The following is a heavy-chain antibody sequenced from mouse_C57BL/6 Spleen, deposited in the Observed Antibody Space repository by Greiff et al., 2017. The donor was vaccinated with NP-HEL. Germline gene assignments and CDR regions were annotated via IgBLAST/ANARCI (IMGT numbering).Heavy chain of an antibody. CDR2: ISNGGGST. CDR1: GFTFSDYY. Sequence: DVMLVESGGGLVQPGGSLKLSCAASGFTFSDYYMYWVRQTPEKRLEWVAYISNGGGSTYYPDTVKGRFTISRDNAKNTLYLQMSRLKSEDTAMYYCARLDDYDSLDYWGQGTTLTVSS. V-gene: IGHV5-12*01. J-gene: IGHJ2*01. CDR3: ARLDDYDSLDY. D-gene: IGHD2-4*01.